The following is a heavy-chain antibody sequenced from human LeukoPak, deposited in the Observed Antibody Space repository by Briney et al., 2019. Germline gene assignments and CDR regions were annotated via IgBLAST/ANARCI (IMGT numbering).Heavy chain of an antibody. D-gene: IGHD1-20*01. V-gene: IGHV3-15*07. CDR1: GSTFTNAW. CDR2: IKSKADGETI. J-gene: IGHJ4*02. Sequence: GGSLRLSCAASGSTFTNAWMNWVRQGPGKGLEWVGRIKSKADGETIDYAAPVKGRFTFSRDDSKNMLYLQMNSLKSEDTAVYYCSTLTSRGLSDSWGQGTLVTVSS. CDR3: STLTSRGLSDS.